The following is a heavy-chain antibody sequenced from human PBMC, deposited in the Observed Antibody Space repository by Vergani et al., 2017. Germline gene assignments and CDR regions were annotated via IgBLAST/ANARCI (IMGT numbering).Heavy chain of an antibody. CDR1: GFTFSTYS. D-gene: IGHD4-23*01. V-gene: IGHV3-48*01. CDR3: ARRDYGGDRY. J-gene: IGHJ4*02. CDR2: ISSSSSTI. Sequence: EVQLVESGGGLVQPGGSLRLSGAASGFTFSTYSMNWVRQAPGKGLEWVSYISSSSSTIYYADSVKGRFTISRDNAKNSLYLQMNSLRAEDTAVYYCARRDYGGDRYWGQGTLVTVSS.